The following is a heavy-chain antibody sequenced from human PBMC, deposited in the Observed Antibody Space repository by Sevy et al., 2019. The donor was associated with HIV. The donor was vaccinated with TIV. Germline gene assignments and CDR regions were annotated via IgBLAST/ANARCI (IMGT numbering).Heavy chain of an antibody. CDR1: GGSFSGYY. J-gene: IGHJ4*02. CDR2: INHSGST. CDR3: ARYRVAGNFDY. V-gene: IGHV4-34*01. Sequence: SETLSLTCAVHGGSFSGYYWNWIRQPPGKGLEWIGEINHSGSTNYNPSLKSRVTISVDTSKNQFSLKLTSMTAADTAVYYCARYRVAGNFDYWGQGTLVTVSS. D-gene: IGHD6-19*01.